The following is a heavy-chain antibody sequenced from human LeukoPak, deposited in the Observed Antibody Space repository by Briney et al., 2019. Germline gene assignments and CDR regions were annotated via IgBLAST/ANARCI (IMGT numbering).Heavy chain of an antibody. CDR1: GYTFTGYY. V-gene: IGHV1-46*01. J-gene: IGHJ4*02. Sequence: ASVKVSCKASGYTFTGYYMHWVRQAPGQGLEWMGWINPNSGSTSYAQKFQGRVTMTRDMSTSTVYMELSSLRSEDTAVYYCARDRVRGAGELFDYWGQGTLVTVSS. CDR3: ARDRVRGAGELFDY. D-gene: IGHD1-26*01. CDR2: INPNSGST.